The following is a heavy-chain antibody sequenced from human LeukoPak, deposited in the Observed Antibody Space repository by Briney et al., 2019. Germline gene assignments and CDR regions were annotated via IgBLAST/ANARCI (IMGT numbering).Heavy chain of an antibody. CDR3: ARNGVGATLGDAFDI. Sequence: SVKVSCKASGGTFSSYAISWVRQAPGQGLEWMGRIIPILGIANYAQKFQGRVTITADKSTSTAYMELSSLRSEDTAVYYCARNGVGATLGDAFDIWGQGTMVTVSS. CDR1: GGTFSSYA. V-gene: IGHV1-69*04. D-gene: IGHD1-26*01. CDR2: IIPILGIA. J-gene: IGHJ3*02.